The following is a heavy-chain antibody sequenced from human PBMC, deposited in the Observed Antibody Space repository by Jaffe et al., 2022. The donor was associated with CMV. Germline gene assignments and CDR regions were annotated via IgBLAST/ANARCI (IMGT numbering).Heavy chain of an antibody. CDR3: ARARTHYYDSSGYRGIGDY. CDR1: GYTFTGYY. J-gene: IGHJ4*02. D-gene: IGHD3-22*01. Sequence: QVQLVQSGAEVKKPGASVKVSCKASGYTFTGYYMHWVRQAPGQGLEWMGWINPNSGGTNYAQKFQGRVTMTRDTSISTAYMELSRLRSDDTAVYYCARARTHYYDSSGYRGIGDYWGQGTLVTVSS. CDR2: INPNSGGT. V-gene: IGHV1-2*02.